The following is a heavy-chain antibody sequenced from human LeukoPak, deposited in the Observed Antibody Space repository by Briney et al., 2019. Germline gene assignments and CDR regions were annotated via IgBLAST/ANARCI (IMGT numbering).Heavy chain of an antibody. J-gene: IGHJ4*02. D-gene: IGHD3-22*01. CDR3: ARDSAYYDSSGYYDY. Sequence: PGGSLRLAWAASGFTFSSYWMSWVRQAPGKGLEWVANIKQEGSEKYYVDSVKGRFTISRDNAKNSLYLQMNSLRAEDTAVYYCARDSAYYDSSGYYDYWGQGTLVTVSS. V-gene: IGHV3-7*01. CDR2: IKQEGSEK. CDR1: GFTFSSYW.